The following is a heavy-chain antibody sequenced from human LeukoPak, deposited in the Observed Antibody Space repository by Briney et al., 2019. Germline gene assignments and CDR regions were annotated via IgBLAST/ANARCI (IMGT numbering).Heavy chain of an antibody. Sequence: SVKVSCTTSGGSLSSHSINWVRQAPGQGFEWMGRIIPVIGIPKYAERFQDRVTITADRSTQTVYMELGSLRSDDTALYYCARDYVSTHYRDDKQGVFDDWGQGTLVTVSS. J-gene: IGHJ4*02. CDR2: IIPVIGIP. V-gene: IGHV1-69*04. D-gene: IGHD3-10*01. CDR1: GGSLSSHS. CDR3: ARDYVSTHYRDDKQGVFDD.